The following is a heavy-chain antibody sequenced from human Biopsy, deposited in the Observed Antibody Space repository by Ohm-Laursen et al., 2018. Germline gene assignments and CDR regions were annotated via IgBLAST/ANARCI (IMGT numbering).Heavy chain of an antibody. CDR1: GCSISSDY. V-gene: IGHV4-59*01. CDR2: IYYSGST. CDR3: ARATNSTGWPYYYFYGMDV. Sequence: VTLSFTSTVSGCSISSDYWSWIRQTPGKGLEWIVYIYYSGSTNYNPSLKSRVTISVDTSKNQFSLRLNSVTAADTAVYYCARATNSTGWPYYYFYGMDVWGQGTTVTVSS. D-gene: IGHD2/OR15-2a*01. J-gene: IGHJ6*02.